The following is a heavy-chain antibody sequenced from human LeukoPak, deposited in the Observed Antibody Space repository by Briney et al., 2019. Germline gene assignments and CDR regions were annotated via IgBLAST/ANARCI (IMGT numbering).Heavy chain of an antibody. Sequence: GGSLRLSCAASGFSFSAFEMNWVRQAPGKGLEWISHISTGGRTIYYADSVKGRFTISRDNAKNSLCLQMNNLRGEDTGVYYCARGSGYVLDYWTQGTLVTVSS. CDR2: ISTGGRTI. D-gene: IGHD2-15*01. CDR1: GFSFSAFE. J-gene: IGHJ4*02. CDR3: ARGSGYVLDY. V-gene: IGHV3-48*03.